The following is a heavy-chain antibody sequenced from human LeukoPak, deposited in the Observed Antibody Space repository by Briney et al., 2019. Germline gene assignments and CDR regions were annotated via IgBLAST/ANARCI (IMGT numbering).Heavy chain of an antibody. CDR2: IHYSGST. V-gene: IGHV4-59*01. Sequence: PSETLSLTCTVSGGSISSYYWSWIRQPPGKGLEWIGYIHYSGSTNYNPPPKSRVTISVNTSKNQFSLKPSSVTAADTAVYYCARDVAVAGVDAFDIWGQGTMVTVSS. CDR3: ARDVAVAGVDAFDI. CDR1: GGSISSYY. D-gene: IGHD6-19*01. J-gene: IGHJ3*02.